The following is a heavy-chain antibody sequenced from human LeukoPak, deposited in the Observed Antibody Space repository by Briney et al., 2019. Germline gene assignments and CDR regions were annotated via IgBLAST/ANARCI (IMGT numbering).Heavy chain of an antibody. CDR2: IWYDGSNK. CDR3: ARGRRRDANTFDAFDI. D-gene: IGHD5-24*01. J-gene: IGHJ3*02. CDR1: GFTFITYV. V-gene: IGHV3-33*01. Sequence: AGSLRLSCAASGFTFITYVMHWVRQAPGKGLEWVAVIWYDGSNKYYADSVKGRFTISRDNSKNTLYLQMNSLRAEDTAVFYCARGRRRDANTFDAFDIWGQGTMVTVSS.